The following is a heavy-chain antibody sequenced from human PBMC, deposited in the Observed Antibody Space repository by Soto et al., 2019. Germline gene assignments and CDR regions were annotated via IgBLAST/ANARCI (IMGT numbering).Heavy chain of an antibody. D-gene: IGHD3-10*01. CDR2: IRSKVSGGTA. CDR3: TRDLFGLRAFDI. J-gene: IGHJ3*02. V-gene: IGHV3-49*03. CDR1: GFTFGDYA. Sequence: EVQLVESGGDLVQPGRSLRLSCTTSGFTFGDYAVSWLRQAPGKGLEWVRFIRSKVSGGTAEYAASVKGTITISRDDLTSIAYLQMSSLQIEDTAVYYCTRDLFGLRAFDIWCQGTMVTGSS.